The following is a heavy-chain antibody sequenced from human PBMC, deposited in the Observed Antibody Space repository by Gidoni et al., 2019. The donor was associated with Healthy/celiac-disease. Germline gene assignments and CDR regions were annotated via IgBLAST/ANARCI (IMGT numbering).Heavy chain of an antibody. CDR3: ARGKLKWYFDL. CDR1: GRSFSGNF. CDR2: INHSGRT. J-gene: IGHJ2*01. Sequence: QVPLQQWAPGLLKPSATLFLTSAVYGRSFSGNFWTWIRQPPWNGLEWIGEINHSGRTNDNPSIKRRVTISVDTSKNQFSLKLTSVTAADTAVYYCARGKLKWYFDLWGRGTLVTVSS. V-gene: IGHV4-34*01.